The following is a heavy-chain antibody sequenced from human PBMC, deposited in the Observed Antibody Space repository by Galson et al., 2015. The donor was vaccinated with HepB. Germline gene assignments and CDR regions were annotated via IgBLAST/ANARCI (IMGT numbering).Heavy chain of an antibody. CDR2: IGTAGDT. V-gene: IGHV3-13*04. D-gene: IGHD3-9*01. CDR3: ARGNDILTGDGAFDI. CDR1: GFTFSSYD. J-gene: IGHJ3*02. Sequence: SLRLSCAASGFTFSSYDMHWVRQATGKGLEWASAIGTAGDTYYPGSVKGRFTISRENAKNSLYLQMNSLRAGDTAAYYCARGNDILTGDGAFDIWGQGTMVTVSS.